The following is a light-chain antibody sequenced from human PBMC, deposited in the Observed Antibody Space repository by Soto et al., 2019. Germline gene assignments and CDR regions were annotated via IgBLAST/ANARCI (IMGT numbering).Light chain of an antibody. Sequence: QSVLTQSPSASASLGASVKLTCTLSSGHSSYAIAWHQQQPEKGPRYLMKLNSDGSHIKGDGNPDRVSGSSSGAERYLTISSFQSEDEADYYCQTWGTVVFGGGTKVTVL. CDR1: SGHSSYA. V-gene: IGLV4-69*01. J-gene: IGLJ2*01. CDR2: LNSDGSH. CDR3: QTWGTVV.